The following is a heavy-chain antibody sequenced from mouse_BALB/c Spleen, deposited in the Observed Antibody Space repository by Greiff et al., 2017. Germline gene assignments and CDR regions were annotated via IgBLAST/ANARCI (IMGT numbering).Heavy chain of an antibody. D-gene: IGHD4-1*01. CDR3: TKANWDTPFDY. Sequence: EVKLVESGGGLVQPGGSMKLSCVASGFTFSNYWMNWVRQSPEKGLEWVAEIRLKSNNYATHYAESVKGRFTISRDDSKSSVYLQMNNLRAEDTGIYYCTKANWDTPFDYWGQGTTLTVSS. CDR2: IRLKSNNYAT. V-gene: IGHV6-6*02. CDR1: GFTFSNYW. J-gene: IGHJ2*01.